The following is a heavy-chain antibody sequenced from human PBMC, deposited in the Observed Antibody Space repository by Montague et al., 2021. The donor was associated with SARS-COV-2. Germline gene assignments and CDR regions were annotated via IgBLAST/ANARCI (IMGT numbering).Heavy chain of an antibody. CDR3: ARFWSGYVDK. J-gene: IGHJ4*02. V-gene: IGHV4-59*01. D-gene: IGHD3-3*01. CDR1: GGSIRSYY. CDR2: IYYTGET. Sequence: SETLSLTCSFSGGSIRSYYWSWIRLPPGKPLEWLGYIYYTGETTHNPSLKSRVTISVDMSRSQFSLRLTSVTAADTAVYFCARFWSGYVDKWSQGTLVTVSS.